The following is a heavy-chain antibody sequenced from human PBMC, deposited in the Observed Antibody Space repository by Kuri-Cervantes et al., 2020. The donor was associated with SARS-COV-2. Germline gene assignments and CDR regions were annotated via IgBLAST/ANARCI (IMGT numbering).Heavy chain of an antibody. J-gene: IGHJ3*02. V-gene: IGHV4-59*08. CDR3: ARRHIVVVPAASLPSDAFDI. D-gene: IGHD2-2*01. CDR1: GGSISSHY. Sequence: GSLRLSCTVSGGSISSHYWSWIRQPPGRRLEWIGYIYYSGSTNYNPSLKSRVTISVDTSKNQFSLKLSSVTAADTAVYYCARRHIVVVPAASLPSDAFDIWGQGTMVTVSS. CDR2: IYYSGST.